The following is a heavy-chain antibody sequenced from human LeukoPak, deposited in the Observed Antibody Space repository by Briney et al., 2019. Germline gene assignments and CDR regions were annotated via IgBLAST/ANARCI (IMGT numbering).Heavy chain of an antibody. Sequence: GGSLSLSCAASGFTFSDYYMSWIRQAPGKGLEWVSYISSSGSTIYYADSVKGRFTISRDNAKNSLYLQMNSLRAEDTAVYYCARRWGYGTDALYYYYGMDVWGQGTTVTVS. CDR3: ARRWGYGTDALYYYYGMDV. J-gene: IGHJ6*02. CDR2: ISSSGSTI. V-gene: IGHV3-11*01. CDR1: GFTFSDYY. D-gene: IGHD5-18*01.